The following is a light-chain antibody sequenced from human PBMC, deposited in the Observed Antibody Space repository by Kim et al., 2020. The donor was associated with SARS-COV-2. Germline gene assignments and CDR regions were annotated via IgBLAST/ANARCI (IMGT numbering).Light chain of an antibody. CDR2: KAS. CDR3: QQYHTYSWT. Sequence: ASVGDRVNITCRASQNVHNYLAWYQQKPGKAPKLLISKASTLESGVPLRFSGSGSGTVFTLIINSLQPDDFATYYCQQYHTYSWTFGQGTKVDIK. J-gene: IGKJ1*01. V-gene: IGKV1-5*03. CDR1: QNVHNY.